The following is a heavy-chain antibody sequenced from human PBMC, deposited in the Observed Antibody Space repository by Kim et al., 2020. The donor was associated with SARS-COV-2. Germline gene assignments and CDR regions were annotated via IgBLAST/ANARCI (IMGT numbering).Heavy chain of an antibody. D-gene: IGHD6-13*01. CDR3: ARELFRWSSSWQRFDY. V-gene: IGHV1-3*01. Sequence: ASVKVSCKASGYTFTSYAMHWVRQAPGQRLEWMGWINAGNGNTKYSQKFQGRVTITRDTSASTAYMELSSLRSEDTAVYYCARELFRWSSSWQRFDYWGQGTLVTVSS. CDR2: INAGNGNT. J-gene: IGHJ4*02. CDR1: GYTFTSYA.